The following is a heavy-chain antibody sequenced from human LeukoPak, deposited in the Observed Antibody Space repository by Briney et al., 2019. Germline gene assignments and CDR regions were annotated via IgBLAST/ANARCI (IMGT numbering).Heavy chain of an antibody. Sequence: SETLSLTCTVSGGSISSYYWSWIRQPPGKGLEWIGYIHSSGSTNYNPSLKSRVTISVDTSKNQFSLKLSSVTAADTAMYYCARDNEVAARSFDYWGQGTLVTVSS. V-gene: IGHV4-59*12. D-gene: IGHD6-6*01. CDR3: ARDNEVAARSFDY. CDR1: GGSISSYY. CDR2: IHSSGST. J-gene: IGHJ4*02.